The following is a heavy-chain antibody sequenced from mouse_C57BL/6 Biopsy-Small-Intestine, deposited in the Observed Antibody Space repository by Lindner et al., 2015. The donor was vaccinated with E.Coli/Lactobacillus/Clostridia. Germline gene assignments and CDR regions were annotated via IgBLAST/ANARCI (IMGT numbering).Heavy chain of an antibody. CDR2: ILPGNANT. Sequence: VQLQESGAELMKPGASVKLSCKATGYTFSGYWIGWIKQRPGHGLEWIGEILPGNANTNFNEKFKGKATFTADTSSNTTSMQLSSLTTEDSAIYYCARSEFWGFDYWGQGTTLTVSS. V-gene: IGHV1-9*01. J-gene: IGHJ2*01. CDR3: ARSEFWGFDY. CDR1: GYTFSGYW.